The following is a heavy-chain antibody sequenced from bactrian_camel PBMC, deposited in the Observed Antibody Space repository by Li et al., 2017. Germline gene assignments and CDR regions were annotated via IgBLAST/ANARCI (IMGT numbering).Heavy chain of an antibody. CDR3: VKGWYSEYEVVAYNY. CDR2: IESDGST. J-gene: IGHJ4*01. V-gene: IGHV3S9*01. CDR1: GDTISRYC. Sequence: HVQLVESGGGSVRVGGSLRLSCLASGDTISRYCMGWFRQIPDKEREGVAGIESDGSTSYADSVKGRFTVSGDNAKKMMYLQMNSLKPEDTAVYYCVKGWYSEYEVVAYNYWGQGTQVTVS. D-gene: IGHD4*01.